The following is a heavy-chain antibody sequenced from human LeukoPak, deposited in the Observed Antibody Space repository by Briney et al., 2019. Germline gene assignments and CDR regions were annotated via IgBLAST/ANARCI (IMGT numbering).Heavy chain of an antibody. CDR2: MNPNSGNT. CDR1: GYTFTSYD. D-gene: IGHD3-10*01. J-gene: IGHJ4*02. V-gene: IGHV1-8*01. CDR3: ARPLLYGSGSYNLLGN. Sequence: GASVKVSCKASGYTFTSYDINWVRHATGQGLEWMGWMNPNSGNTGYAQKFQGRVTMTRNTSISTAYMELSSLRSEDTAVYYCARPLLYGSGSYNLLGNWGQGTLVTVSS.